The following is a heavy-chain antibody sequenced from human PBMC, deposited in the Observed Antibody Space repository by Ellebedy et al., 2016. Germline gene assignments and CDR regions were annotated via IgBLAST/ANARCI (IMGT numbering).Heavy chain of an antibody. CDR3: AVYYGDYLRLDP. CDR2: MNPYSGYT. V-gene: IGHV1-8*02. D-gene: IGHD4-17*01. J-gene: IGHJ5*02. Sequence: ASVKVSXKASGYTFTTYEINWVRQATGQGLEWMGRMNPYSGYTGYAQKFQGRVTMTRDTSTSTVYMELSSLRSEDTAVYYCAVYYGDYLRLDPWGQGTLVTVSS. CDR1: GYTFTTYE.